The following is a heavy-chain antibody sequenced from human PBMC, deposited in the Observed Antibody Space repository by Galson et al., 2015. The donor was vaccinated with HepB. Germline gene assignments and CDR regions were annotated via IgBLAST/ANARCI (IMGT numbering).Heavy chain of an antibody. V-gene: IGHV3-48*02. CDR1: GFNFSSYA. CDR3: ARGTVVSSYDAFDI. J-gene: IGHJ3*02. CDR2: ISSSSNAI. D-gene: IGHD4-23*01. Sequence: SLRLSCAVSGFNFSSYAMNWVRQAPGKGLEWVSYISSSSNAIYYADSVKGRFTISRDNAKNSLYLQMNNLRDEDTAVYYCARGTVVSSYDAFDIWGQGTKVTVSS.